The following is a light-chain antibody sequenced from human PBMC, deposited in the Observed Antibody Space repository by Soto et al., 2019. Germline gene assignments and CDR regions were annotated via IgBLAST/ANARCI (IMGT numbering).Light chain of an antibody. V-gene: IGKV1-16*01. CDR3: LQYKTYPRT. CDR2: AAS. CDR1: QDIINY. Sequence: DIQMTQSPSSLSASVGDRVTITCRASQDIINYLAWFQQKRGKAPKSLISAASSLQSGVPSTFSGSGSGTDFTLTISSLQPEDFATYYCLQYKTYPRTFGQGTKLDIK. J-gene: IGKJ2*02.